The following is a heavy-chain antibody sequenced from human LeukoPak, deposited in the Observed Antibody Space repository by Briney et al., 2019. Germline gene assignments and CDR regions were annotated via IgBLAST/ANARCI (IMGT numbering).Heavy chain of an antibody. J-gene: IGHJ4*02. D-gene: IGHD1-26*01. Sequence: GRSLRLSCAASGFTFDDYAMHWVRQVPGKGLEWVSGISWNSGNIVYADSVKGRFTISRDNAKNSLYLQMNSLRAEDTAVYYCARGEWELLWGQGTLVTVSS. CDR3: ARGEWELL. CDR1: GFTFDDYA. V-gene: IGHV3-9*01. CDR2: ISWNSGNI.